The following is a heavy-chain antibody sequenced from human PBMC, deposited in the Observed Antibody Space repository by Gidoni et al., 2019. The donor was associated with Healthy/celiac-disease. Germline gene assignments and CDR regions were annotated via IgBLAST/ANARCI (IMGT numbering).Heavy chain of an antibody. J-gene: IGHJ4*02. CDR2: ISSSSSTI. Sequence: EVQLVESGGGLVQPGGSLRLSCAASGFTFSSYSMNWVRQAPGKGLEWVSYISSSSSTIYYADSVKGRFTISRDNAKNSLYLQMNSLRAEDTAVYYCARDGERVNYDFWSGYYTPFDYWGQGTLVTVSS. V-gene: IGHV3-48*01. CDR3: ARDGERVNYDFWSGYYTPFDY. CDR1: GFTFSSYS. D-gene: IGHD3-3*01.